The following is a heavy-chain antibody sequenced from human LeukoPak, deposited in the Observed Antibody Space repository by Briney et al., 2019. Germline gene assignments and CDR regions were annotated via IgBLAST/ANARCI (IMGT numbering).Heavy chain of an antibody. J-gene: IGHJ5*02. Sequence: SQTLTLTCTVSGGSISSGGYYWSWIRQHPGKGLEWIGYIYYSGSTYYNPSLKSRVTISVDTSKNQFSLKLSSVTAADTAVYYCARDGHTYGSGSSWGQGTLVTVSS. CDR3: ARDGHTYGSGSS. D-gene: IGHD3-10*01. CDR1: GGSISSGGYY. V-gene: IGHV4-31*03. CDR2: IYYSGST.